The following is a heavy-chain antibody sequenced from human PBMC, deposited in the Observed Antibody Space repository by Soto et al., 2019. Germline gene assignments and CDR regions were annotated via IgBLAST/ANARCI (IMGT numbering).Heavy chain of an antibody. CDR2: IYYSGST. V-gene: IGHV4-59*08. Sequence: QVQLQESGPGLVKPSETLSLTCTVSCGSISSYYWSWIRQPPGKGLEWIGYIYYSGSTNYNPSLKSRVAISVDTSKNQFSRKLSSVTAADTAVYYCARHEYRVAVDGSDAFDIWGQGTMVTVSS. CDR1: CGSISSYY. J-gene: IGHJ3*02. CDR3: ARHEYRVAVDGSDAFDI. D-gene: IGHD6-19*01.